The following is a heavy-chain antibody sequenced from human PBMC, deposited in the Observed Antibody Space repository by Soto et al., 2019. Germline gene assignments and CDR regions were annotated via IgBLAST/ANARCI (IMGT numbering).Heavy chain of an antibody. Sequence: RSRRLPCSASGFGVSNNYMSWVRQAPGKGLEWVSAINSCGNADSVKGRFTISRDNSKNTVYLQMNSVGAEDTAVYYCARGGDSYGYGEYYYYGMDVWGQGT. D-gene: IGHD5-18*01. J-gene: IGHJ6*02. CDR3: ARGGDSYGYGEYYYYGMDV. V-gene: IGHV3-66*01. CDR1: GFGVSNNY. CDR2: INSCG.